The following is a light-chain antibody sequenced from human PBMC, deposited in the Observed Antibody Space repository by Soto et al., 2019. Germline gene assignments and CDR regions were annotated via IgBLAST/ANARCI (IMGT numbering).Light chain of an antibody. CDR3: QQYGNSFVG. CDR1: QSISSTY. Sequence: EIVLTQSPGTLSLSPGKRATLSCRASQSISSTYLAWYQHKPGQAPRLLIYGASSRATGIPDRFSGSGSGTDFTLIISRLEPEDFAVYYCQQYGNSFVGFGQGTKVDIK. CDR2: GAS. J-gene: IGKJ1*01. V-gene: IGKV3-20*01.